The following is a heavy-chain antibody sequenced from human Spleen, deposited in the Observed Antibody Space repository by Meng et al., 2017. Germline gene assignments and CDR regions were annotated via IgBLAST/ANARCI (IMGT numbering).Heavy chain of an antibody. CDR1: GYTFTGYY. D-gene: IGHD5-18*01. CDR2: INPNSGGT. CDR3: ARIYHVDTAMATFDY. Sequence: RLVQCGAEVKKPGASVQVSCKASGYTFTGYYMHWVRQAPGQGLEWMGRINPNSGGTNYAQKFQRRVTMTRDTSISTAYMELSRLRSDPTSVYYCARIYHVDTAMATFDYWGQGTLVTVSS. J-gene: IGHJ4*02. V-gene: IGHV1-2*06.